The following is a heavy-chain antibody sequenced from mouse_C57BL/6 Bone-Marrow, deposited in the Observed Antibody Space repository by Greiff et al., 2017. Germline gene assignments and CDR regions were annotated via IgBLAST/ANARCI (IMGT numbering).Heavy chain of an antibody. CDR3: ARQGLLRFYYFDY. CDR2: IHPNSGST. V-gene: IGHV1-64*01. Sequence: QVQLQQPGAELVKPGASVKLSCKASGYTFTSYWMPWVKQRPGQGLEWIGMIHPNSGSTNYNEKFKSKATLTVDKSSSTAYMQLSSLTSEDSAVYYCARQGLLRFYYFDYWGQGTTLTVSS. J-gene: IGHJ2*01. CDR1: GYTFTSYW. D-gene: IGHD2-3*01.